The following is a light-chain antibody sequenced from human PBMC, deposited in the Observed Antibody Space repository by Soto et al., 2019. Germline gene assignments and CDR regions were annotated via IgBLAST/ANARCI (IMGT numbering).Light chain of an antibody. J-gene: IGKJ1*01. Sequence: DIVLTQSPDSLAVSLGERATINCKSSQGILYTSYNKNYLAWYQQRPGQPPKLLIYDASTRATGIPARFSGSGSGTECTLTISSLQSGDFAFYNCQQFHYWWTFGQGTKVNIK. CDR1: QGILYTSYNKNY. V-gene: IGKV4-1*01. CDR3: QQFHYWWT. CDR2: DAS.